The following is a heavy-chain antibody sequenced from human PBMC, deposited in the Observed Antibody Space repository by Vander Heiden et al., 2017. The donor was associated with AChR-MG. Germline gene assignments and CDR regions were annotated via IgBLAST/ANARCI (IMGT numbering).Heavy chain of an antibody. V-gene: IGHV3-23*01. D-gene: IGHD7-27*01. Sequence: EEQLLESGGGLVQPGGSLRLSCAASGFTLSNYAMNWVRQAPGKGPEWVSTISGSGGSTYYADSVRGRFTISRDNSKNTLHLQMSSLRVEDTAVYFCAKVPHSTSRNWGGFDHWGQGTLVTVSS. CDR3: AKVPHSTSRNWGGFDH. J-gene: IGHJ5*02. CDR2: ISGSGGST. CDR1: GFTLSNYA.